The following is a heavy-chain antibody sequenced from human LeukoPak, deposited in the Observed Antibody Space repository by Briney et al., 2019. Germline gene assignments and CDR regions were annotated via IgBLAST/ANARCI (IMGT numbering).Heavy chain of an antibody. CDR3: ARGYYDFWSGYSSYFDY. Sequence: SETLSLTCAVYGGSFSGYYWSWIRQPPGKGLEWIGEINHSGSTNYNPSLKSRVTISVDASKNQFSLKLSSVTAADTAVYYCARGYYDFWSGYSSYFDYWGQGTLVTVSS. J-gene: IGHJ4*02. V-gene: IGHV4-34*01. CDR1: GGSFSGYY. D-gene: IGHD3-3*01. CDR2: INHSGST.